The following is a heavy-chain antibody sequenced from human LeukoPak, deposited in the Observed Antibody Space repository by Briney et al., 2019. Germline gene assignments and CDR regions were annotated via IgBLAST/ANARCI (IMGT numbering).Heavy chain of an antibody. D-gene: IGHD3-10*01. CDR3: ARGLSPLAFGEPRGNWFDP. V-gene: IGHV1-3*03. J-gene: IGHJ5*02. CDR1: GYTFTSYA. Sequence: ASVKVSCKASGYTFTSYAMHWVRQAPGQRLEWMGWINAGNGNTKYSQEFQGRVTITRDTSASTAYMELSSLRSEDMAVYYCARGLSPLAFGEPRGNWFDPWGQGTLVTVSS. CDR2: INAGNGNT.